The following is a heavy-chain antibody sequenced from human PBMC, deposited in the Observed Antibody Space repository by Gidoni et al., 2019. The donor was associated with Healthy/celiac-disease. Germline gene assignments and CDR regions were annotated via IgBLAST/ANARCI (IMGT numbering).Heavy chain of an antibody. CDR1: GGSISSSRYY. CDR3: ARVSIVGAATSFDY. CDR2: IYYSGST. J-gene: IGHJ4*02. D-gene: IGHD1-26*01. Sequence: QLQLQESGPGLVKPSETLSLTCTVSGGSISSSRYYWGWIRQPPGKGLEWMGSIYYSGSTYYNPSLKSRVTISVDTSKNQFSLKLSSVTAADTAVYYCARVSIVGAATSFDYWGQGTLVTVSS. V-gene: IGHV4-39*07.